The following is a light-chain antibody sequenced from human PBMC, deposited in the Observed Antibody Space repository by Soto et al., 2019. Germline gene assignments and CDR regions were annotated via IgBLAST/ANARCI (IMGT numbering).Light chain of an antibody. V-gene: IGLV2-14*01. CDR1: SSDVGGYNY. CDR2: DVS. J-gene: IGLJ1*01. Sequence: QSVLTQPASVSGSPGQSITISCTGTSSDVGGYNYVSWYQQHPGKAPKLMIYDVSNRPSGVSNRFSGSKSGNTASLTISGLQAEDEAEYCCCSYTSSSTFVFGSGTKVTVL. CDR3: CSYTSSSTFV.